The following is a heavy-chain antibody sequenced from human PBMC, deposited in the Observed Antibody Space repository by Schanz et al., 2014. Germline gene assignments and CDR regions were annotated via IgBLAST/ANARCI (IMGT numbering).Heavy chain of an antibody. J-gene: IGHJ4*02. V-gene: IGHV3-23*01. Sequence: EVQLLESGGGLVQPGGSLRLSCAASGFTFSSYGMNWVRQAPGKGLEWVSLVSASGGGPFYADSVKGRFTISRDNSRNTVYLQMSSLRAEDTAVYYCVKDDRGDVVVVAANYWGQGAQVIVSS. CDR2: VSASGGGP. CDR3: VKDDRGDVVVVAANY. CDR1: GFTFSSYG. D-gene: IGHD2-15*01.